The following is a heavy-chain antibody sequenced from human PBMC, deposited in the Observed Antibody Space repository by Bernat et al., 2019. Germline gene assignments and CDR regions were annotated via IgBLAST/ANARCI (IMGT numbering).Heavy chain of an antibody. V-gene: IGHV3-23*04. J-gene: IGHJ4*02. Sequence: EVQLVESGGGLVKPGGSLRLSCAASGFTFSSYSMNWVRQAPGKGLEWVSAISGSGGSTYYADSVKGRFTISRDNSKNTLYLQMNSLRAEDTAVYYCAKDDYGDPYYFDYWGQGTLVTVSS. CDR1: GFTFSSYS. CDR2: ISGSGGST. CDR3: AKDDYGDPYYFDY. D-gene: IGHD4-17*01.